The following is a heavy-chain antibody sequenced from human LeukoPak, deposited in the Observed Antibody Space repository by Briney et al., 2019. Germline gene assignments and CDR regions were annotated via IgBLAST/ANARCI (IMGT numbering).Heavy chain of an antibody. CDR1: GYTFTGYG. CDR2: INPSGGST. D-gene: IGHD3-22*01. CDR3: ARDYYDSSGLYYYGMDV. V-gene: IGHV1-46*01. Sequence: ASVKVSCKASGYTFTGYGISWVRQAPGQGLEWMGIINPSGGSTSYAQKFQGRVTMTRDTSTSTVYMEMSSLRSEDTAVYYCARDYYDSSGLYYYGMDVWGQGTTVTVSS. J-gene: IGHJ6*02.